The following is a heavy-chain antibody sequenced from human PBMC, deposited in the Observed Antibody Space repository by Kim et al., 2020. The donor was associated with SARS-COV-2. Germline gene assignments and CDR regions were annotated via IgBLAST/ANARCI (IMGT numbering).Heavy chain of an antibody. CDR3: ARVRGVNDYGDYTDYYYYGMAV. D-gene: IGHD4-17*01. CDR1: GFTFSSYW. V-gene: IGHV3-7*03. CDR2: IKQDGSEK. J-gene: IGHJ6*02. Sequence: GGSLRLSCAASGFTFSSYWMSWVRQAPGKGLEWVANIKQDGSEKYYVDSVKGRFTISRDNAKNSLYLQMNSLRAEDTAVYYCARVRGVNDYGDYTDYYYYGMAVSGQGTTVTVSS.